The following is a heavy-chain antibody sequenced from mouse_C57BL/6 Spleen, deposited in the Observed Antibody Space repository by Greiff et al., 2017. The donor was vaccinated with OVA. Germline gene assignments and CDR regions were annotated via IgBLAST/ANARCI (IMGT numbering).Heavy chain of an antibody. V-gene: IGHV5-16*01. CDR2: INYDGSST. D-gene: IGHD1-1*01. Sequence: EVQVVESEGGLVQPGSSMKLSCTASGFTFSDYYMAWVRQVPEKGLEWVANINYDGSSTYYLDSLNSRFIISRDNAKNILYLQMSRLKSEDTATYYCARGDYGSSYDYWGQGTTLTVSS. CDR3: ARGDYGSSYDY. CDR1: GFTFSDYY. J-gene: IGHJ2*01.